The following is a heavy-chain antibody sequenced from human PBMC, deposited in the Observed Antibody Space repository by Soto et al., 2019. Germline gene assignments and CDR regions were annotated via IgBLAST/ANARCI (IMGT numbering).Heavy chain of an antibody. J-gene: IGHJ4*02. V-gene: IGHV1-18*04. CDR3: ARYQFSGDTAGLAADY. CDR1: GYTFTSYG. D-gene: IGHD5-18*01. Sequence: VASVKVSCKASGYTFTSYGISWVRQAPGQGLEWMGWISAYNGNTNYAQKLQGRVTMTTATSTSTAYMELRSPRSDDAAVDYCARYQFSGDTAGLAADYWGQGTLVTGSS. CDR2: ISAYNGNT.